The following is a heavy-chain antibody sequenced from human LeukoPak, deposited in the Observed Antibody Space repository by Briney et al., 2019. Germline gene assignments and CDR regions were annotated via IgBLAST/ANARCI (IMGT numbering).Heavy chain of an antibody. CDR1: GFTFSSYG. CDR2: ISGSGDST. D-gene: IGHD2-15*01. Sequence: GGSLRLSCAASGFTFSSYGVSWVRQAPGKGLEWVSAISGSGDSTYYAASVRGRFTISRDTSRSTLYLQMNSLRAEDAAVYYCAKAPVTSCRGAFCYPFDYWGQGTLVTVSS. V-gene: IGHV3-23*01. CDR3: AKAPVTSCRGAFCYPFDY. J-gene: IGHJ4*02.